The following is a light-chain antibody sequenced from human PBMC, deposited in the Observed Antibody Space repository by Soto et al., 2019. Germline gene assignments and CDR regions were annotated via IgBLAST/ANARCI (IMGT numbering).Light chain of an antibody. CDR1: SSDVGGYTY. CDR3: SSYTSSSTLYV. Sequence: QSALTQPASVSGSPRQSITISCTGASSDVGGYTYVSWYQQHPGKAPKLMIYEVNNRPPGVSNRFSGSKSGNTASLTISGLQAEDEADYYCSSYTSSSTLYVFGTGTKLTVL. CDR2: EVN. V-gene: IGLV2-14*01. J-gene: IGLJ1*01.